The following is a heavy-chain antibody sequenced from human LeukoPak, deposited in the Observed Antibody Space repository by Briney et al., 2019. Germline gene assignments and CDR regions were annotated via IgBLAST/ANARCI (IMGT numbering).Heavy chain of an antibody. V-gene: IGHV1-69*05. Sequence: SVKVSCKASGGTFSSYAISWVRQAPGQGLEWMGGIIPIFGTANYAQKFQGRVTITTDESTSTAYMELSSLRSEDTAVYCCARGLNLVGATPLGYWGQGTLVTVSS. CDR2: IIPIFGTA. J-gene: IGHJ4*02. CDR3: ARGLNLVGATPLGY. D-gene: IGHD1-26*01. CDR1: GGTFSSYA.